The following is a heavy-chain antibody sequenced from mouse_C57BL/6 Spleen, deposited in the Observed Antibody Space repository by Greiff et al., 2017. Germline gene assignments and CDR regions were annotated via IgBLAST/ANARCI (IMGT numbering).Heavy chain of an antibody. CDR3: ARKSTRSLYAMDY. D-gene: IGHD6-1*01. J-gene: IGHJ4*01. CDR1: GFTFSDYY. CDR2: ISNGGGST. Sequence: EVKLMESGGGLVQPGGSLKLSCAASGFTFSDYYMYWVRQTPEKRLEWVAYISNGGGSTYYPDTVKGRFTISRDNAKNTLYLQMSRLKSEDTAMYYCARKSTRSLYAMDYWGQGTSVTVSS. V-gene: IGHV5-12*01.